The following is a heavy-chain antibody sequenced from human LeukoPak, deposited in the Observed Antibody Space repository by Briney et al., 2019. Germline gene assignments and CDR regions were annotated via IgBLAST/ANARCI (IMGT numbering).Heavy chain of an antibody. Sequence: KTSETLSLTCTVSGVSISSYYWSWIRQPAGKGLEWIWRIYTSGSTNYNPSLKSRVTMSVDTSKNQFSLKLSSVTAADTAVYYCARAELAAAGTWKNYYYMDVWGKGTTVTVSS. CDR2: IYTSGST. V-gene: IGHV4-4*07. CDR1: GVSISSYY. D-gene: IGHD6-13*01. CDR3: ARAELAAAGTWKNYYYMDV. J-gene: IGHJ6*03.